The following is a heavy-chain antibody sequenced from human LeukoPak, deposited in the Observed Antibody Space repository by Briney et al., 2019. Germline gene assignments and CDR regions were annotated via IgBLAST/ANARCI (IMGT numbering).Heavy chain of an antibody. V-gene: IGHV4-4*07. CDR2: IYGSGIT. D-gene: IGHD2-21*02. CDR1: GGSLSNYY. CDR3: AREGPLFCGTDCFLF. Sequence: SETLSLTCTVSGGSLSNYYWSWVRQPAGKGLEWIGRIYGSGITDYNASLRSRVTMSIDKSQNQFSLKLTSVTAADTAVYYCAREGPLFCGTDCFLFWGQGTLVTVSS. J-gene: IGHJ4*02.